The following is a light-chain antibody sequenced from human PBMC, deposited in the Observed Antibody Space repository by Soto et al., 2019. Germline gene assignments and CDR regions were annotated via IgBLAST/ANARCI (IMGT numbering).Light chain of an antibody. CDR3: QQYNNCPFT. V-gene: IGKV3-15*01. CDR2: GAS. CDR1: QSVSSN. J-gene: IGKJ4*01. Sequence: EIVMTQSPATLSVSPGERATLSCRASQSVSSNLAWYQQKPGQAPRLLIYGASTRATGIPARFSGSGSGTEFTLTISILQSEDFAFYYCQQYNNCPFTFGGGTKVEIK.